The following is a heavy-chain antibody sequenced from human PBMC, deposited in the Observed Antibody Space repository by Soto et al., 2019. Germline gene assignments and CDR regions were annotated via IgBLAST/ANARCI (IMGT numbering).Heavy chain of an antibody. CDR3: ARCSESYGDYVEYYYYYMDV. CDR2: IYYSGST. CDR1: GSSITDYY. Sequence: SETLSLTCTVSGSSITDYYWSWIRQSPGKGLEWIGSIYYSGSTYYNPSLKSRVTISVDTSKNQFSLKLSSVTAADTAVYYCARCSESYGDYVEYYYYYMDVWGKGTTVTVSS. V-gene: IGHV4-59*05. D-gene: IGHD4-17*01. J-gene: IGHJ6*03.